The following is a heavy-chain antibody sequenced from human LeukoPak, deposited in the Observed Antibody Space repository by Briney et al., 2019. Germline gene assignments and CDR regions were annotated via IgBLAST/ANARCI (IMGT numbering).Heavy chain of an antibody. V-gene: IGHV3-21*01. CDR3: ARDVSPYYDFWSGYYGVGYYYYMDV. CDR1: GFTFSTFA. J-gene: IGHJ6*03. Sequence: GGSLRLSCEASGFTFSTFAMIWVRQPPGKGLEWVSSIFPSGGEIHYADSVKGRFTISRDNAKNSLYLQMNSLRAEDTAVYYCARDVSPYYDFWSGYYGVGYYYYMDVWGKGTTVTVSS. CDR2: IFPSGGEI. D-gene: IGHD3-3*01.